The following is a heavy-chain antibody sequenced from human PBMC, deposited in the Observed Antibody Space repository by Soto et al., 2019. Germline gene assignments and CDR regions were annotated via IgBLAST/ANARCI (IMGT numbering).Heavy chain of an antibody. Sequence: EVQLLESGGGLVQPGGSLRLSCAASGFTFSSYAMSWVRQAPGKGLEWVSGIDGRGRNTYYAGSVKGRFTTPRDNFKITPAVQLGSLCDADSALYYCAKDGRSGVSGGTCYFQSTDYCGQGTLVTLSS. CDR3: AKDGRSGVSGGTCYFQSTDY. D-gene: IGHD2-15*01. V-gene: IGHV3-23*01. CDR2: IDGRGRNT. CDR1: GFTFSSYA. J-gene: IGHJ4*02.